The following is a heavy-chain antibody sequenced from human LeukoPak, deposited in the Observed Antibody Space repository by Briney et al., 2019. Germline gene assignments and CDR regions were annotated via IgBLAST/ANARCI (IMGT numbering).Heavy chain of an antibody. V-gene: IGHV3-7*01. CDR2: IKQDGSEK. CDR1: GFTFSNYG. D-gene: IGHD3-10*01. Sequence: QPGRSLRLSCAASGFTFSNYGMHWVRQAPGKGLEWVANIKQDGSEKYYVDSVKGRFTISRDNAKNSLYLQMNRLRAEDTAVYYCAREGSQSASATYPGNDWGQGTLVTVSS. J-gene: IGHJ4*02. CDR3: AREGSQSASATYPGND.